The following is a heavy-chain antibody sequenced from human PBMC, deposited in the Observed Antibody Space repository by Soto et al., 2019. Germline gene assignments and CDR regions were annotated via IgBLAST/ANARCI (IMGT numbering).Heavy chain of an antibody. CDR3: ARGDTPMITGMDSFDI. CDR2: ISGSGGST. D-gene: IGHD5-18*01. V-gene: IGHV3-23*01. J-gene: IGHJ3*02. CDR1: GFTFSSYA. Sequence: GSLRLSCAASGFTFSSYAMSWVRQAPGKGLEWVSTISGSGGSTYYADSVKGRFTISRDNAKNSLYLQMDSLRAEDTAVYFCARGDTPMITGMDSFDIWGQGTLVTV.